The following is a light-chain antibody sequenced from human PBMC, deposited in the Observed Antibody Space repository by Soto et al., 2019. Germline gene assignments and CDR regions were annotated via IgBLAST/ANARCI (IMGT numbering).Light chain of an antibody. Sequence: EIVMTQSPATLSVSPGEGVTPSCRASQSVSSDLAWYQQKPGQSPRLLMYGASTRATDIPARFSGGGSGTEFTLTISSLQSEDVAIYYCQQYHDWPPITFGPGTKVDIK. V-gene: IGKV3-15*01. J-gene: IGKJ3*01. CDR3: QQYHDWPPIT. CDR1: QSVSSD. CDR2: GAS.